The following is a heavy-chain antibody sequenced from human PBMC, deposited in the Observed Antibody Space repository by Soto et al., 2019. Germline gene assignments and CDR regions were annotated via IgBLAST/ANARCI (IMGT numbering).Heavy chain of an antibody. V-gene: IGHV4-59*01. D-gene: IGHD6-13*01. Sequence: SETLSLTCTVSGGAISSSYWSWIRQPPGKGLEWIGYNHYSGSTNYNRSLKSRVTMSVDTSKNQFSLKMSSVTSADTAVYYCARDDWESSSWHARFDSWGQGTLVTVSS. CDR1: GGAISSSY. CDR2: NHYSGST. CDR3: ARDDWESSSWHARFDS. J-gene: IGHJ4*02.